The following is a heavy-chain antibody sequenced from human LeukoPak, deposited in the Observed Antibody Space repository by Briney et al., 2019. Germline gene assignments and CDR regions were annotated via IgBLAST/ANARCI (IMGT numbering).Heavy chain of an antibody. CDR3: ARAPPGWFGEAPHDY. CDR2: IIPIFGTA. V-gene: IGHV1-69*01. Sequence: SVKVSCKASGGTFSSYAISWVRQAPGQGPEWMGGIIPIFGTANYAQKFQGRVTITADESTSTAYMELSSLRSEDTAVYYCARAPPGWFGEAPHDYWGQGTLVTVSS. CDR1: GGTFSSYA. D-gene: IGHD3-10*01. J-gene: IGHJ4*02.